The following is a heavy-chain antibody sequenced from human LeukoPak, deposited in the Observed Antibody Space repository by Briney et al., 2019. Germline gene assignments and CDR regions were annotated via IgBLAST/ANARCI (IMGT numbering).Heavy chain of an antibody. CDR2: IYTSGST. CDR1: GGSISSYY. D-gene: IGHD3-10*01. CDR3: ARDAEITMVRGVPFDP. J-gene: IGHJ5*02. V-gene: IGHV4-4*07. Sequence: SETLSLTCTVSGGSISSYYWSWIRQPAGKGLEWSGRIYTSGSTNYNPSLKSRVTMSVDTSKNQFSLKLSSVTAADTAVYYCARDAEITMVRGVPFDPWGQGTLVTVSS.